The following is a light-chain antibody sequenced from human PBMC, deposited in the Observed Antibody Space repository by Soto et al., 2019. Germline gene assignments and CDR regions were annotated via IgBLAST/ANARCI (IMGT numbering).Light chain of an antibody. V-gene: IGKV1-39*01. CDR2: AAS. CDR3: QQTYSSPYT. Sequence: IQMTQSPSSLSASVGDRVTISCRASQSISGYLSWFQQKPGQAPKLLIYAASNLRSGVPLRFSGSASGTDFTLTISSLNPEDSANYYCQQTYSSPYTFGQGTKLET. CDR1: QSISGY. J-gene: IGKJ2*01.